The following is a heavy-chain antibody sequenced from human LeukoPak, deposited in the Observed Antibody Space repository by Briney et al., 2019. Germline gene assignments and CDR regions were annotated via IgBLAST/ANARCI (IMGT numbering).Heavy chain of an antibody. V-gene: IGHV3-33*01. J-gene: IGHJ3*02. CDR3: ARMMTDFDGSGHDIQRGAFDI. D-gene: IGHD3-22*01. CDR2: IWYDGSHT. Sequence: GGSLRLSCAASGFSFSSYGMRWVRQAPGKGLEWVGDIWYDGSHTYYADSVKGRFTISRDNSMNTLYMQMNSLRGEDAAVYHCARMMTDFDGSGHDIQRGAFDIWGQGTMVTVS. CDR1: GFSFSSYG.